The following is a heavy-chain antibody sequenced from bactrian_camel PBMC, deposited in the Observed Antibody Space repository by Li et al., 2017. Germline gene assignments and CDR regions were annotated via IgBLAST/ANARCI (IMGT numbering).Heavy chain of an antibody. CDR3: AADPRWSGY. CDR1: GLTFSDNY. D-gene: IGHD5*01. J-gene: IGHJ4*01. Sequence: QLVESGGGLVQPGGSLRLSCAASGLTFSDNYINWVRQAPGKGLEWVSGINSGGMTDYADSVKGRFTMFRDNGKNMLYLQMNRLKTEDTAVSHCAADPRWSGYWGQGTQVTVS. V-gene: IGHV3S1*01. CDR2: INSGGMT.